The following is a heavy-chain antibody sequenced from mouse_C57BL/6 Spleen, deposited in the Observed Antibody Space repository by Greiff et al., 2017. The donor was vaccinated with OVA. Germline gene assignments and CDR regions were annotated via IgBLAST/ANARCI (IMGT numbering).Heavy chain of an antibody. CDR3: VRHTSYYSNFYAMDY. V-gene: IGHV10-1*01. Sequence: EVQLVESGGGLVQPKGSLKLSCAASGFSFNTYAMNWVRQAPGKGLEWVARIRSKSNNYATYYADSVKDRFTISRDDSESMLYLQMNNLKTEDTAMYYCVRHTSYYSNFYAMDYWGQGTSVTVSS. CDR1: GFSFNTYA. J-gene: IGHJ4*01. CDR2: IRSKSNNYAT. D-gene: IGHD2-5*01.